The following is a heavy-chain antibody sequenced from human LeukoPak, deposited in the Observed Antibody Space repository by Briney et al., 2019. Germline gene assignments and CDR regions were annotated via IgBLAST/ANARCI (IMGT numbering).Heavy chain of an antibody. V-gene: IGHV4-39*07. CDR1: GGSISSSSYY. CDR3: ARKQTGTMYDV. Sequence: PSETLSLTCIVPGGSISSSSYYWAWIRQSPGKGLEWIGTFSSGGSAYYNPSLTSRVSISKDTSDNQFSLRLYSVTAADTAVYYCARKQTGTMYDVWGQGTQVTASS. CDR2: FSSGGSA. D-gene: IGHD1-7*01. J-gene: IGHJ4*02.